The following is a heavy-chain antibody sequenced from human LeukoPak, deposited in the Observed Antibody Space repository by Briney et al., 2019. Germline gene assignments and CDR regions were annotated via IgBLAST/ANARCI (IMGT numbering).Heavy chain of an antibody. CDR2: ISYDGSNK. J-gene: IGHJ4*02. V-gene: IGHV3-30*19. CDR3: ARGRSDYYDSSPPDY. Sequence: GGSLRLSCAASGFTFSSYGMHWVRQAPGKGLEWVAVISYDGSNKYYADSVKGRFTISRDNSKNTLYLQMNSLRAEDTAVYYCARGRSDYYDSSPPDYWGQGTLVTVSS. CDR1: GFTFSSYG. D-gene: IGHD3-22*01.